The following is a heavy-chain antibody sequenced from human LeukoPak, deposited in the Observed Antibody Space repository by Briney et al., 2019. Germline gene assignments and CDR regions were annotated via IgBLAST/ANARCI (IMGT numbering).Heavy chain of an antibody. CDR1: GFTFSSYS. J-gene: IGHJ4*02. CDR3: TTGSYLTPFFDY. CDR2: IKSESDGGAI. Sequence: GGSLRLSCAASGFTFSSYSMNWVRQAPGKGPEWVGRIKSESDGGAIDSEASVTDRLTISRDDSKNMLFLEMRSLKNEDTAVYYCTTGSYLTPFFDYWGQGTLVAVSS. V-gene: IGHV3-15*01. D-gene: IGHD2-2*02.